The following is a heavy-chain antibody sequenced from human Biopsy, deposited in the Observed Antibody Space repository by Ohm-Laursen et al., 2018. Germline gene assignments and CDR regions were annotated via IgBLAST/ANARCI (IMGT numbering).Heavy chain of an antibody. D-gene: IGHD6-19*01. CDR1: GFSFTGYY. CDR3: ALQSVAQMKNFDY. CDR2: ISPKSGDT. J-gene: IGHJ4*02. Sequence: SVKVSCKASGFSFTGYYIHWVRQAPGQGLEWMGWISPKSGDTNYAHKFQGNITMARDTSMSTAHMEMSRLRCDDTAVYYCALQSVAQMKNFDYWGQGTLVTVSS. V-gene: IGHV1-2*02.